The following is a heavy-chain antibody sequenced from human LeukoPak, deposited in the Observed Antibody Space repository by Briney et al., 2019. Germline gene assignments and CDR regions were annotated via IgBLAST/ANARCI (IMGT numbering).Heavy chain of an antibody. CDR1: GGSISSSNW. J-gene: IGHJ5*02. Sequence: SETLSLTCTVSGGSISSSNWWSWVRQPPGKGLEWIGEIYHSGSTNYNPSLKSRVTISVDKSKNQFSLKLSSVTAADTAVYYCARGLTYYYGSGSNNWFDPWGQGTLVTVSS. CDR3: ARGLTYYYGSGSNNWFDP. D-gene: IGHD3-10*01. CDR2: IYHSGST. V-gene: IGHV4-4*02.